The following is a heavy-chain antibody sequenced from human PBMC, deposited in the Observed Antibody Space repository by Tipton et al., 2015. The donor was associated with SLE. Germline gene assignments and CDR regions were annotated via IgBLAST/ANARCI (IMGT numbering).Heavy chain of an antibody. V-gene: IGHV4-34*01. CDR2: INHSGST. J-gene: IGHJ4*02. Sequence: TLSLTCAVYGGSFSGYYWSWIRQPPGKGLEWIGEINHSGSTNYNPSLKSRVTISVDTSKNQFSLKLSSVTAADTAVYYCARGIDPGDYWGQGTLVTVSS. CDR1: GGSFSGYY. CDR3: ARGIDPGDY.